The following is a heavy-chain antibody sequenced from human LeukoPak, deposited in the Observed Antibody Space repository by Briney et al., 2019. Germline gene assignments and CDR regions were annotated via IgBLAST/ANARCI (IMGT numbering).Heavy chain of an antibody. J-gene: IGHJ4*02. Sequence: ASVKVSCKASGYTFTSYGISWVRQAPGQGLEWMGWISAYNGNTNYAQKLQGRVTMTTDTSTSTAYMELRSLRSDDTAVYYCARDLGQQWLVREYYLDYWGQGTLVTVSS. CDR1: GYTFTSYG. CDR2: ISAYNGNT. D-gene: IGHD6-19*01. CDR3: ARDLGQQWLVREYYLDY. V-gene: IGHV1-18*01.